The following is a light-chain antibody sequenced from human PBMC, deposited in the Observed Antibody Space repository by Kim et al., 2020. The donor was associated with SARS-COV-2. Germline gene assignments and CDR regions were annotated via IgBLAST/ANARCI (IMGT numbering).Light chain of an antibody. CDR2: GKN. CDR3: NSRDSSGNHLRV. J-gene: IGLJ3*02. CDR1: SLRSYY. V-gene: IGLV3-19*01. Sequence: LGQTVRITCQGDSLRSYYASWYQQKPGQAPVLVIYGKNNRPSGIPDRFSGSSSGNTASLTITGAQVEDEADYYCNSRDSSGNHLRVFGGGTQLTVL.